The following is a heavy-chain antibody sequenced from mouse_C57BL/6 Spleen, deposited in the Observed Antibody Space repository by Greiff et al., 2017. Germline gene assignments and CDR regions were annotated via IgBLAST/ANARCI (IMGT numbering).Heavy chain of an antibody. J-gene: IGHJ2*02. CDR3: ARSINWYYFDY. CDR1: GYTFTDYY. D-gene: IGHD4-1*01. CDR2: INPNNGGT. Sequence: EVQLQQSGPELVKPGASVKISCKASGYTFTDYYMNWVKQSHGKSLEWIGDINPNNGGTSYNQKFKGKATLTVDKSSSTAYMELRSLTSEDSAVYYCARSINWYYFDYWGQGTSLPFSS. V-gene: IGHV1-26*01.